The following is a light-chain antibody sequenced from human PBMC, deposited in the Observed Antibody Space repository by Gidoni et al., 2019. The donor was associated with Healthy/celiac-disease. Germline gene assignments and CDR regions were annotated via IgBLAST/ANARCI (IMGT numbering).Light chain of an antibody. Sequence: QSALTQPAYVPGSPGQAITISCTGTSSDVGGYHYVSWYQQHPGKAPKLMIYEVSNRPSGVSNRFSGSKSGNTASLTISGLQAEDEADYYCSSYTSSSTLVFGGGTKLTVL. V-gene: IGLV2-14*01. CDR2: EVS. CDR1: SSDVGGYHY. CDR3: SSYTSSSTLV. J-gene: IGLJ2*01.